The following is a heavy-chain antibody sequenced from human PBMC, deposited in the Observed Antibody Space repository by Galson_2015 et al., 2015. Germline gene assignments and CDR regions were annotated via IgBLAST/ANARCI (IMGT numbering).Heavy chain of an antibody. CDR2: INAGNGNT. D-gene: IGHD6-13*01. J-gene: IGHJ6*02. Sequence: SVKVSCKASGYTFTSYAMHWVRQAPGQRLEWMGWINAGNGNTKYSQKFQGRVTITRDTSASTAYMELSSLRSEDTAVYYCARGGVIAAPKRDDYYYYGMDVWGQGTTVTVSS. CDR3: ARGGVIAAPKRDDYYYYGMDV. CDR1: GYTFTSYA. V-gene: IGHV1-3*01.